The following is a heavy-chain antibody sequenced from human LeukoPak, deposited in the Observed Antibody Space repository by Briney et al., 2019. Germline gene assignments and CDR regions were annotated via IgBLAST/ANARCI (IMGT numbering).Heavy chain of an antibody. J-gene: IGHJ6*03. V-gene: IGHV4-59*12. D-gene: IGHD4-17*01. Sequence: SETLSLTCTVSGGSISSYYWSWVRQPPGKGLEWIGFVYYTGSTNYSPSLKSRVTISVDTSKNQFSLKLSSVTAADTAVYYCARDREPDYGDYVENYYYYMDVWGKGTTVTISS. CDR2: VYYTGST. CDR3: ARDREPDYGDYVENYYYYMDV. CDR1: GGSISSYY.